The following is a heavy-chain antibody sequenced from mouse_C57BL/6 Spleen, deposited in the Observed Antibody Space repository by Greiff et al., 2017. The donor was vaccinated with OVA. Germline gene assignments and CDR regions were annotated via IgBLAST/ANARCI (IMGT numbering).Heavy chain of an antibody. CDR1: GFTFRSYA. CDR2: ISSGGDYI. Sequence: EVHLVESGEGLVKPGGSLKLSCAASGFTFRSYAMSWVRQTPEKRLEWVAYISSGGDYIYYADTVKGRFTISRDNARNTLYLQMSSLKSEDTAMYYCTREEIYDGYPAWFAYWGQGTLVTVSA. J-gene: IGHJ3*01. D-gene: IGHD2-3*01. CDR3: TREEIYDGYPAWFAY. V-gene: IGHV5-9-1*02.